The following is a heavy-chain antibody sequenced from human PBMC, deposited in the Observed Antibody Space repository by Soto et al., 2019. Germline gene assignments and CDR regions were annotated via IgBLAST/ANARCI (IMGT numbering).Heavy chain of an antibody. CDR3: ARQWLVRRIDY. Sequence: SQTLSLTCTVSGGSISSSSYYWGWIRQPPGKGLEWIGSIYYSGSTYYNPSLKSRVTISVDTSKNQFSLKLSSVTAADTAVYYCARQWLVRRIDYWGQGTLVTVSS. CDR1: GGSISSSSYY. CDR2: IYYSGST. J-gene: IGHJ4*02. V-gene: IGHV4-39*01. D-gene: IGHD6-19*01.